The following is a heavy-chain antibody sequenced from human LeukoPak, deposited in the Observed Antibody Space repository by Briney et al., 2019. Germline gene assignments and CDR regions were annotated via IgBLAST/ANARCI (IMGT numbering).Heavy chain of an antibody. D-gene: IGHD3-22*01. V-gene: IGHV4-59*01. CDR1: GGSISSYY. J-gene: IGHJ4*02. Sequence: SETLSLTCTVSGGSISSYYWSWIRQPPGKGLEWIGYIYYSGSTNYNPSLKSRVTISVDTSKNQFSLKLSSVTAADTAVYYCAREGSGNYYDSSGYYGTRVLDYWGQGTLVTVSS. CDR2: IYYSGST. CDR3: AREGSGNYYDSSGYYGTRVLDY.